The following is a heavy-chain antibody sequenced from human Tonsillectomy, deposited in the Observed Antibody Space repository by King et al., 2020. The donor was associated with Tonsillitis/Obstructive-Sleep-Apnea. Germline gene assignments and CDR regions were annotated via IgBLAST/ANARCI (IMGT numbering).Heavy chain of an antibody. CDR2: IKPEGSDK. CDR3: GRDDPTEPCNH. V-gene: IGHV3-7*03. CDR1: GFTFRNYW. J-gene: IGHJ5*02. Sequence: VQLVESGGDLVQPGGSLRLSCVASGFTFRNYWMSWVRQAPGKGLEWVANIKPEGSDKYYVVSVKGRFTISRDNARNSLYLQLNSLRAEDTAVYYCGRDDPTEPCNHWGQGTLVTVSS.